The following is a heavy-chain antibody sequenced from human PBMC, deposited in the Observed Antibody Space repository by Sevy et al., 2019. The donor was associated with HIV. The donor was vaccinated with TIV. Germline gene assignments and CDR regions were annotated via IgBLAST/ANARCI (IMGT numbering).Heavy chain of an antibody. CDR1: VFTFSAYW. V-gene: IGHV3-7*01. CDR3: AGGGALDY. CDR2: IKQDGSEK. J-gene: IGHJ4*02. D-gene: IGHD1-26*01. Sequence: GGSLRLSCAASVFTFSAYWMTWIRQAPGKGLEWVANIKQDGSEKYYGDSVKGRFTISRDNAKNSLYLQMNSLRVEDTAVYYCAGGGALDYWGQGTLVTVSS.